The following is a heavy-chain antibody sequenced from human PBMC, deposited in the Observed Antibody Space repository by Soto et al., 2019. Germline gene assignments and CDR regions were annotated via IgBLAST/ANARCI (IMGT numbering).Heavy chain of an antibody. D-gene: IGHD2-2*01. Sequence: PGESLKISCKGSGYSFTSYWIGWVRQMPGKGLEWMGIIYPGDSDTRYSPSFQGQVTISADKSISTAYLQWSSLKASDTAMYYCARQEFGCSSTSCYPAMHGMDVWGQGTTVTVSS. CDR1: GYSFTSYW. J-gene: IGHJ6*02. CDR2: IYPGDSDT. V-gene: IGHV5-51*01. CDR3: ARQEFGCSSTSCYPAMHGMDV.